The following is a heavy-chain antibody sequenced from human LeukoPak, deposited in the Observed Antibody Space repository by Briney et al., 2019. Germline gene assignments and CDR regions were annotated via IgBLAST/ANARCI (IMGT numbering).Heavy chain of an antibody. Sequence: SETLSLTCAVYGGSFSGYYWSWIRQPPGKGLEWIGEINHSGSTNYNPSLKSRVTISVDTSKNQFSLKLSSVTAADTAVYYCARESGGMVRGPHWFDPWGQGTLVTVSS. V-gene: IGHV4-34*01. CDR2: INHSGST. D-gene: IGHD3-10*01. J-gene: IGHJ5*02. CDR1: GGSFSGYY. CDR3: ARESGGMVRGPHWFDP.